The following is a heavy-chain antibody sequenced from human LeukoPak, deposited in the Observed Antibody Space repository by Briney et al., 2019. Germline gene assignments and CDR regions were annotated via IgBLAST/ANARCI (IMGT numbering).Heavy chain of an antibody. CDR2: IYTSGST. D-gene: IGHD3-9*01. V-gene: IGHV4-59*10. Sequence: SETLSLTCAVYGGSFSGYYWSWIRQPAGKGLEWIGRIYTSGSTNYNPSLKSRVTISVDTSKNQFSLKLSSVTAADTAVYYCATTDYDILTGWSEWFDPWGQGTLVTVSS. J-gene: IGHJ5*02. CDR1: GGSFSGYY. CDR3: ATTDYDILTGWSEWFDP.